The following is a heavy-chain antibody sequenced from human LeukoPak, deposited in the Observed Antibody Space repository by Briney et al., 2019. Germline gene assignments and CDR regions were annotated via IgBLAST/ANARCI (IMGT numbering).Heavy chain of an antibody. CDR3: ARLEIVVVPAANHDAFDI. J-gene: IGHJ3*02. CDR2: ISPGDSDT. V-gene: IGHV5-51*01. D-gene: IGHD2-2*01. CDR1: GYSFTSYW. Sequence: GESLKISCKGSGYSFTSYWIGWVRQMPGKGLEGMGIISPGDSDTRYSPSFQCQFTISADQSIRTAYLHWSSLEPSDTPVYYCARLEIVVVPAANHDAFDIWLQGTMVTVSS.